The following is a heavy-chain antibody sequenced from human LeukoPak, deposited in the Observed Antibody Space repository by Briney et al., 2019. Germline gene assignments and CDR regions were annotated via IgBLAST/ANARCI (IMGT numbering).Heavy chain of an antibody. CDR3: AIVYCSSTSCSFDY. CDR1: GYTFTGYY. CDR2: INPNSGAT. J-gene: IGHJ4*02. Sequence: ASVKVSCKASGYTFTGYYMHWVRQAPGQGLEWMGRINPNSGATNYAQKFQGRVTMTRDTSISTAYMELSRLRSDDTAVYYCAIVYCSSTSCSFDYWGQGTLVTVSS. D-gene: IGHD2-2*01. V-gene: IGHV1-2*06.